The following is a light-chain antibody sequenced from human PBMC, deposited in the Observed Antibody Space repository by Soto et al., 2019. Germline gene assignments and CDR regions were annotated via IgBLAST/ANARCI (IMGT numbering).Light chain of an antibody. CDR2: DNN. J-gene: IGLJ2*01. Sequence: QSVLTQPPSVSAAPGQKVTISCSGSSSNIGNNYVSWYQQLPGTAPKLLIYDNNKRPSGIPDRFSGSKSGTSATLGITGLQTGDEADYYCGTWXXXXXXXXXGGGTKLT. V-gene: IGLV1-51*01. CDR1: SSNIGNNY. CDR3: GTWXXXXXXXX.